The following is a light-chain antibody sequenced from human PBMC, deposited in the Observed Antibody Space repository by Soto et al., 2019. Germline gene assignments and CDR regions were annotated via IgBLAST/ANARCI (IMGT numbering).Light chain of an antibody. V-gene: IGKV3D-15*01. Sequence: ETVMAQSPATLSVSPGEGATLSCRASQSVSGNLAWYQQKPGQAPRLLIYGASTRASGIPARFSGGGSGTEFTLTISSLQSEYFAVYFCQQYNDWPRTFGGGTRVEIK. CDR2: GAS. CDR1: QSVSGN. J-gene: IGKJ4*01. CDR3: QQYNDWPRT.